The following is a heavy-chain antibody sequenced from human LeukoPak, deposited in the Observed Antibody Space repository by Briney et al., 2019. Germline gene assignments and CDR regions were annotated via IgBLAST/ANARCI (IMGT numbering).Heavy chain of an antibody. J-gene: IGHJ4*02. CDR2: IYTNGST. D-gene: IGHD1-26*01. CDR3: ARGAGISGTYYYY. Sequence: SETLSLTCTVSGGSISSYYWNWIRQPAGKGLEWIGRIYTNGSTNYNPSLKSRVTMSVDTPKNQFSLKLSSVTAADTAVYYCARGAGISGTYYYYWGQGTLVTVSS. V-gene: IGHV4-4*07. CDR1: GGSISSYY.